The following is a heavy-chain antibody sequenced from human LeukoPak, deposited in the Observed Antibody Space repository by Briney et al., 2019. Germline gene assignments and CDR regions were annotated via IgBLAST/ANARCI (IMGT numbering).Heavy chain of an antibody. Sequence: PGTSLRLSCAASGFTFTSYGMHWVRQAPGKGLEWVALIWYDGRKEYSADSVKGRFTISRDDSRNTLYLQMNGLRAEDTAVYYCARLGSSWSSDYWGQGTLVTVSS. V-gene: IGHV3-33*01. D-gene: IGHD6-13*01. CDR3: ARLGSSWSSDY. CDR2: IWYDGRKE. CDR1: GFTFTSYG. J-gene: IGHJ4*02.